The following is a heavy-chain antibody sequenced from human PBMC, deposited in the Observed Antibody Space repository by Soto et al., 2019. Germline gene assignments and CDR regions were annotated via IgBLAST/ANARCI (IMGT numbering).Heavy chain of an antibody. V-gene: IGHV1-2*04. D-gene: IGHD3-10*01. Sequence: ASVKVSCKASGYTFTGYYMHWVRQAPGQGLEWMGWINPNSGGTNYAQKFQGWVTMTRDTSISTAYMGLSRLRSDDTAVYYCARSMYYGSGSHDAFDIWGQGTMVTVS. J-gene: IGHJ3*02. CDR2: INPNSGGT. CDR3: ARSMYYGSGSHDAFDI. CDR1: GYTFTGYY.